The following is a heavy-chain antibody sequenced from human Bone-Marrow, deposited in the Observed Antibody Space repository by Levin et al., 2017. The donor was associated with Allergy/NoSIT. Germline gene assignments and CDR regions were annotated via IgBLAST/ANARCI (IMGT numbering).Heavy chain of an antibody. Sequence: PGESLKISCKGSGSIFSNFWIAWVRQMPGRGLEWVGIIYPGDSDTKYSPAFQGQVTISADKSINTAHLQWRSLKASDTAMYYCARLHDGPDRSGYYPNWPDSWGQGTQVTVSS. V-gene: IGHV5-51*01. CDR3: ARLHDGPDRSGYYPNWPDS. J-gene: IGHJ5*01. CDR2: IYPGDSDT. D-gene: IGHD3-22*01. CDR1: GSIFSNFW.